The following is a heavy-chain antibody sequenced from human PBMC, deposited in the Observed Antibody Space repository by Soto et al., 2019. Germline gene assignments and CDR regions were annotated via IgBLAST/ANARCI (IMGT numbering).Heavy chain of an antibody. CDR3: ATHPHYSLAD. CDR2: ISDNIRDSVSRT. J-gene: IGHJ4*02. V-gene: IGHV3-23*01. D-gene: IGHD3-10*01. Sequence: GGALRLSCSASGFTFSNYAMSWVRQAPGKGLEWVSTISDNIRDSVSRTYYADSVKGRFTISRDNSKNTLYLQMNSLRTEDTALYYCATHPHYSLADWGQGTLVTVSS. CDR1: GFTFSNYA.